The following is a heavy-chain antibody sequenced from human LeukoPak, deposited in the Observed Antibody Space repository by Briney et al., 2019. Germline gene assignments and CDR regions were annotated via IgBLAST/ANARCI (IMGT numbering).Heavy chain of an antibody. V-gene: IGHV3-23*01. CDR2: ISGSGGST. CDR1: GFTFSSYW. J-gene: IGHJ3*02. Sequence: TGGSLRLSCAASGFTFSSYWMSWVRQAPGKGLEWVSTISGSGGSTYYADSVKGRFTISRDNSKNTLYLQMNSLRAEDTAVYYCAKDEGVVRGVIFAFDIWGQGTMVTVSS. CDR3: AKDEGVVRGVIFAFDI. D-gene: IGHD3-10*01.